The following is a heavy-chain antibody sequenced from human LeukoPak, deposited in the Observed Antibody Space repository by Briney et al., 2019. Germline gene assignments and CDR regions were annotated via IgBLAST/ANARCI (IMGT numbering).Heavy chain of an antibody. CDR1: GFTFSSYG. CDR3: AKGRTASRKNNVVVVPAAMNPYYMDV. D-gene: IGHD2-2*01. Sequence: GGSLRLSCAASGFTFSSYGMHWVRQAPGKGLDWAAFIRYDGSNKYYADSVKGRFTISRDSSKNTLYLQMNSLRAEDTAVYYCAKGRTASRKNNVVVVPAAMNPYYMDVWGKGTTVTVSS. CDR2: IRYDGSNK. J-gene: IGHJ6*03. V-gene: IGHV3-30*02.